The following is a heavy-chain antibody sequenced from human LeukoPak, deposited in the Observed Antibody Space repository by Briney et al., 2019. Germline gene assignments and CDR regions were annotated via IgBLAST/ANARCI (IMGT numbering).Heavy chain of an antibody. Sequence: PSETLSLTCSVSGGTISRYYWSWIRHSPGRGLEWIGYIYSSGSTNSNPSLKSRVSISVDTSKNQFSLKLSSVTAADTAVYYCARHESAVGALFYWGQGTLVTVSS. CDR2: IYSSGST. CDR1: GGTISRYY. CDR3: ARHESAVGALFY. D-gene: IGHD1-26*01. V-gene: IGHV4-59*08. J-gene: IGHJ4*02.